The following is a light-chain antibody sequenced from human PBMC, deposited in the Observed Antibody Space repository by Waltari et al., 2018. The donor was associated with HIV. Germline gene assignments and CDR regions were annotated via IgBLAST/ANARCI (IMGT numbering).Light chain of an antibody. CDR1: SSDIGYFDY. J-gene: IGLJ1*01. CDR2: EVS. V-gene: IGLV2-11*01. CDR3: CSYAGSNTFNYV. Sequence: QSALTQPRSVSGSPGQSVTISCTGTSSDIGYFDYVSWYQQYPGKAPKVIIYEVSQRPSGVPDSFTASKSGITASLTISGLQAEDEADYYCCSYAGSNTFNYVFGTGTKVTVL.